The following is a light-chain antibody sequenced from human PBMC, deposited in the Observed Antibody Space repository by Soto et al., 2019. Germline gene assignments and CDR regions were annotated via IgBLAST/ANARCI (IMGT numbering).Light chain of an antibody. Sequence: DIVLTQSPGALSLSPGERVALSCRTSQNISSSYLAWYQQNPGQAPRLLIYGASSRATGIPGRFSGSGSGTDFTLTISRLEPEEVAIYHCQQYGSSPWTFGQGTKVEIK. V-gene: IGKV3-20*01. J-gene: IGKJ1*01. CDR3: QQYGSSPWT. CDR2: GAS. CDR1: QNISSSY.